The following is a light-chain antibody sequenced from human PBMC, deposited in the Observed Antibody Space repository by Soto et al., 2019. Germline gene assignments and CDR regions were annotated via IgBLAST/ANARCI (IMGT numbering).Light chain of an antibody. CDR2: DVN. V-gene: IGLV2-8*01. J-gene: IGLJ2*01. Sequence: QSVLTRPPSASGSPGQSVTISCTGTPSDVGGSNSVSWYQQHPGKAPNLMIYDVNKRPSGVPDRFSGSKSGNTASLTVSGLQAADEAYYFCSSYAPSDVVFGGGTKLTVL. CDR3: SSYAPSDVV. CDR1: PSDVGGSNS.